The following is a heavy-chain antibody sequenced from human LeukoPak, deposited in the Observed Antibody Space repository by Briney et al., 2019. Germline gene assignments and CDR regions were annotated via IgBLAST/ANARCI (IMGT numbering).Heavy chain of an antibody. Sequence: ASVKVSCKASGYTFTSYGISWVRQAPGQGLEWMGWISAYNGNTNYAQKLQGRVTMTTDTSTSTAYMELRSLRSDDTAVYYCARERAPLAAGTFYFDYWGQGTLVTVSS. CDR1: GYTFTSYG. J-gene: IGHJ4*02. D-gene: IGHD6-13*01. CDR3: ARERAPLAAGTFYFDY. CDR2: ISAYNGNT. V-gene: IGHV1-18*01.